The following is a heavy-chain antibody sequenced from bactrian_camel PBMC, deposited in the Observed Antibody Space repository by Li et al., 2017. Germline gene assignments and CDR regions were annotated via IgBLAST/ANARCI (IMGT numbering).Heavy chain of an antibody. CDR2: IDTDGST. CDR1: VDTIGRYC. Sequence: HVQLVESGGGSVQVGGSLRLSCVASVDTIGRYCMGWFRQIPDKEREGVAAIDTDGSTNYAESVQGRFTISQDNAENTLYLQMNDLKPEDTAMYYCAADRPLTAYGEIRCSESPAFDWWGQGTQVTVS. V-gene: IGHV3S55*01. J-gene: IGHJ4*01. D-gene: IGHD6*01. CDR3: AADRPLTAYGEIRCSESPAFDW.